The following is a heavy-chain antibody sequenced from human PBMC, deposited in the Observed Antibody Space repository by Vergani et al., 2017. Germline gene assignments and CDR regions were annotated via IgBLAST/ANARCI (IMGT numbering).Heavy chain of an antibody. J-gene: IGHJ5*02. Sequence: QVQLQESGPGLVKPSETLSLTCTVSGGSLSSYYWSWIRQPPGKGLEWIGYIYYSGSTNYNPSLKSRVTISVDTSKNQFSLKLSSVTAADTAVYYCARRPAAIGRNWFDPWGQGTLVTVSS. D-gene: IGHD2-2*02. V-gene: IGHV4-59*01. CDR1: GGSLSSYY. CDR3: ARRPAAIGRNWFDP. CDR2: IYYSGST.